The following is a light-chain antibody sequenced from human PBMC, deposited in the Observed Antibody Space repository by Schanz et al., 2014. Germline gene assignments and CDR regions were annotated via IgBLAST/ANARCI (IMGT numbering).Light chain of an antibody. V-gene: IGLV6-57*01. Sequence: NFMLTQPHSVSESPGKTVTISCTRSSGNIASTYVQWYQQRPGSSPTTVIYEDYQRPSGVPDRFSASIDSSSNSASLTISRLKNDDEDEYYCPSYGTNNGVFGGGTKVTVL. J-gene: IGLJ3*02. CDR1: SGNIASTY. CDR3: PSYGTNNGV. CDR2: EDY.